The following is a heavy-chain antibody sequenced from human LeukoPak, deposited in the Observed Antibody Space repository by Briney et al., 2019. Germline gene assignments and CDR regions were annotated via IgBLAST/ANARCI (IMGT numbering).Heavy chain of an antibody. Sequence: GGSLRLSCAASGFTFSSYGMHWVRQAPGKGLEWVAFIRYDGSNKYYADSVKGRFTISRDNSKNTLYLQMNSLRAEDTAVYYCAKDRVYGSGSQIDYWGQGTLVTVSS. CDR3: AKDRVYGSGSQIDY. J-gene: IGHJ4*02. CDR1: GFTFSSYG. CDR2: IRYDGSNK. D-gene: IGHD3-10*01. V-gene: IGHV3-30*02.